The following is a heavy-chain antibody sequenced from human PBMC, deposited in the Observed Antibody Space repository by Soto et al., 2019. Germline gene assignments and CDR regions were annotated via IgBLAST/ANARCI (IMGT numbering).Heavy chain of an antibody. D-gene: IGHD2-2*01. V-gene: IGHV1-69*01. J-gene: IGHJ6*02. CDR2: NIPISGTA. CDR1: GGTFSSYA. Sequence: QVQLVQSGAEVKKPGSWVKFSCKASGGTFSSYAISWVRQAPGQELEWMGGNIPISGTANDAQKFQGRVTITADESTSKAYMELSSLRSEDTTVYYCARSQGNSTSIETYCYYYYGMDVWGQGTTVTVSS. CDR3: ARSQGNSTSIETYCYYYYGMDV.